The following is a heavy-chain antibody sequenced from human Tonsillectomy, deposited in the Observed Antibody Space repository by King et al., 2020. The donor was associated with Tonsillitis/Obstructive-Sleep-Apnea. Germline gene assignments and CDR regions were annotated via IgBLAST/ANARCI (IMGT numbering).Heavy chain of an antibody. Sequence: QLVQSWGGLVQPGVSLRLPCAASGFPFCSFWMSWVRQAPGKGLEWGVNINQDGSAEYYGDSVKGRFTISRNNAKKLLYLQMNSLRAEDTAVYYCARDLFWGQGTLVTVSS. V-gene: IGHV3-7*04. CDR3: ARDLF. J-gene: IGHJ4*02. CDR2: INQDGSAE. CDR1: GFPFCSFW.